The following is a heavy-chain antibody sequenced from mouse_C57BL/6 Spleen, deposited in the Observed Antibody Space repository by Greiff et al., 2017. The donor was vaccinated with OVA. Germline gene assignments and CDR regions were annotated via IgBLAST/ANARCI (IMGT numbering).Heavy chain of an antibody. V-gene: IGHV1-26*01. CDR3: ALEGAPYYFDY. CDR1: GYTFTDYY. J-gene: IGHJ2*01. Sequence: VQLKESGPELVKPGASVKISCKASGYTFTDYYMNWVKQSHGKSLEWIGDINPNNGGTSYNQKFKGKATLTVDKSSSTAYMELRSLTSEDSAVYYCALEGAPYYFDYWGQGTTLTVSS. CDR2: INPNNGGT.